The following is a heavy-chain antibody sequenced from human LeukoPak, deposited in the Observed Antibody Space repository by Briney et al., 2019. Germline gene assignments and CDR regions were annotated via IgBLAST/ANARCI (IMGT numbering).Heavy chain of an antibody. CDR2: IYYSGST. CDR1: GGSISSYY. Sequence: TSETLSLTCTVSGGSISSYYWSWIRQPPGKGLEWIGYIYYSGSTNYNPSLKSRVTISVDTSKNQFSLKLSSVTAADTAVYYCARHHYSSGWYDYWGQGTLVTVSS. CDR3: ARHHYSSGWYDY. J-gene: IGHJ4*02. D-gene: IGHD6-19*01. V-gene: IGHV4-59*08.